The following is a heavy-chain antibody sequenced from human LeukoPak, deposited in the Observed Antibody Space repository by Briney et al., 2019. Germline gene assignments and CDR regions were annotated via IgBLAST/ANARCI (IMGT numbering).Heavy chain of an antibody. J-gene: IGHJ4*02. CDR1: GFTFSTYA. CDR3: ARDSMYYYDSGSSGPHYFDN. V-gene: IGHV3-30*01. Sequence: GGSLRLSCAASGFTFSTYAMHWVRQAPGKGLEWVSLISSGGTDEYYADSVKGRFTISRDNSKNTLYLQLNSLRAEDTAVYYCARDSMYYYDSGSSGPHYFDNWGQGTLVTVSS. D-gene: IGHD3-10*01. CDR2: ISSGGTDE.